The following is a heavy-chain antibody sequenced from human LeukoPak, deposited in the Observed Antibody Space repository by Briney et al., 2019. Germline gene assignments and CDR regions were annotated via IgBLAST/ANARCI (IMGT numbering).Heavy chain of an antibody. D-gene: IGHD3-3*01. CDR2: IYYSGST. V-gene: IGHV4-59*01. CDR3: ARDRSDYDFWSGYPNDAFDI. CDR1: GGSISRYY. Sequence: SETLSLTCTVSGGSISRYYWSWIRQPPGKGLEWIGYIYYSGSTNYNPSLKSRVTISVDTSKNQFSLKLSSVTAADTAVYYCARDRSDYDFWSGYPNDAFDIWGQGTMVTVSS. J-gene: IGHJ3*02.